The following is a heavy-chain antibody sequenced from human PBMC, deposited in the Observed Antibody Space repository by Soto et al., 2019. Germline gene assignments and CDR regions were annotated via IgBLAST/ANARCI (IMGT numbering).Heavy chain of an antibody. Sequence: GASVKVSCKASGYTFTSYGISWVRQAPGQGLEWMGWISAYNGNTNYAQKLQGRVTMTTDTSTSTAYMELRSLRSDDTAVYYCARSEGDLYCSSTSCFHTPSSPTDYWGQGTLVTVSS. J-gene: IGHJ4*02. CDR3: ARSEGDLYCSSTSCFHTPSSPTDY. D-gene: IGHD2-2*01. CDR2: ISAYNGNT. V-gene: IGHV1-18*04. CDR1: GYTFTSYG.